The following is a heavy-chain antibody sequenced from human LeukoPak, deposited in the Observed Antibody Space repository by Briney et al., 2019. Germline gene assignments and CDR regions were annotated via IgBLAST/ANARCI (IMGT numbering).Heavy chain of an antibody. V-gene: IGHV4-39*07. CDR2: IYHSGST. D-gene: IGHD5-18*01. Sequence: SETLSLTCTVSGGSISSSSYYWGWIRQPPGKGLEWIGYIYHSGSTYYNPSLKSRVTISVDRSKNQFSLKLSSVTAADTAVYYCARVGFGGYSYHFDYWGQGTLVTVSS. J-gene: IGHJ4*02. CDR3: ARVGFGGYSYHFDY. CDR1: GGSISSSSYY.